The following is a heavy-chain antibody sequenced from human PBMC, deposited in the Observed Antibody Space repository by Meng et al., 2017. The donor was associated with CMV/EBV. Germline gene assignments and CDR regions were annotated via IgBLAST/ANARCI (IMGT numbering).Heavy chain of an antibody. V-gene: IGHV4-39*07. J-gene: IGHJ3*02. CDR1: GGSISSSSYY. Sequence: ESLKISCTVSGGSISSSSYYWGWIRQPPGKGLEWIGSIYYSGSTYYNSSLKSRVTISVATSKNQFSLKLSSVTAADTAVYYCARREGYYDSSGSRDAFVIWGQGTMVTVSS. D-gene: IGHD3-22*01. CDR2: IYYSGST. CDR3: ARREGYYDSSGSRDAFVI.